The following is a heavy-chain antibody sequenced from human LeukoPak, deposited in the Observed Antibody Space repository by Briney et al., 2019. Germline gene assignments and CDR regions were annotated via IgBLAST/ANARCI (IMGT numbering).Heavy chain of an antibody. CDR3: ARVPGPVRGLRYFDWLSSYYFDY. CDR2: ISVYNGNT. J-gene: IGHJ4*02. V-gene: IGHV1-18*01. D-gene: IGHD3-9*01. CDR1: GYTFTSYG. Sequence: ASVKLSCKASGYTFTSYGISWVRQAPGQGLEWMGWISVYNGNTNYAQKLQGRVTMTTDTSTSTAYMKLRSLRSDDTAVYYCARVPGPVRGLRYFDWLSSYYFDYWGQGTLVTVSS.